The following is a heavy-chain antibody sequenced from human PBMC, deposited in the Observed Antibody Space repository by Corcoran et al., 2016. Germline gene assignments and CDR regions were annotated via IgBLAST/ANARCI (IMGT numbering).Heavy chain of an antibody. D-gene: IGHD6-6*01. CDR1: GGSFSGYY. CDR2: INHSGST. J-gene: IGHJ4*02. Sequence: QVQLQQWGAGLLKPSETLSLTCAVYGGSFSGYYWSWIRQPPGQGLEWIGEINHSGSTNYNPSLKSRVTISVDTSKNQFSLKLSSVTAADTAGYYCASGLLRGARRARLYYFDYWGQGTLVTVSS. CDR3: ASGLLRGARRARLYYFDY. V-gene: IGHV4-34*01.